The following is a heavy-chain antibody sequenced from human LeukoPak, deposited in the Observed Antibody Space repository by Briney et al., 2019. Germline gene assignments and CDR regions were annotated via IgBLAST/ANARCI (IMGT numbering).Heavy chain of an antibody. CDR1: GGSISSSSYY. CDR2: IYYSGRT. Sequence: SETLSLTCTVSGGSISSSSYYWGWIRQPPGKGLEWIGSIYYSGRTYYNPSLESRVTISVDTSNDQFSLKLSSVTAADTAVYYCARQYCADGVCYRGDSWGQGTLVTVSS. D-gene: IGHD2-8*01. J-gene: IGHJ4*02. CDR3: ARQYCADGVCYRGDS. V-gene: IGHV4-39*01.